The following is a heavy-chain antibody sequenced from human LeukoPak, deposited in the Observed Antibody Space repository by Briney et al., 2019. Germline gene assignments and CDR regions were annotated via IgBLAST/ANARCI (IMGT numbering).Heavy chain of an antibody. CDR2: INQDGSIK. CDR3: ARIGYSSSSIDY. V-gene: IGHV3-7*01. J-gene: IGHJ4*02. D-gene: IGHD6-6*01. CDR1: GFTFSNYW. Sequence: GGSLRLSCRASGFTFSNYWMSWVRQAPGKGLEWVANINQDGSIKYYVESVRGRFTISRDNAKISVFLQVDSLRGEDTAVYYCARIGYSSSSIDYWGQGTLVTVSS.